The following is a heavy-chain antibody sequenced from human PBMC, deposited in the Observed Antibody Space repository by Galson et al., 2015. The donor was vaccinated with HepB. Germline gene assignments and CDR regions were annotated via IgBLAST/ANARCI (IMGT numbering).Heavy chain of an antibody. CDR3: TTGTRTAMVTSYYYYGMDV. Sequence: SLRLSCAASGFTFSNAWMNWVRQAPGKGLEWVGRIKSKTDGGTTDYAAPVKGRFTISRDDSKNTLYLQMNSLKTEDTAVYYCTTGTRTAMVTSYYYYGMDVWGQGTTVTVSS. V-gene: IGHV3-15*07. J-gene: IGHJ6*02. D-gene: IGHD5-18*01. CDR1: GFTFSNAW. CDR2: IKSKTDGGTT.